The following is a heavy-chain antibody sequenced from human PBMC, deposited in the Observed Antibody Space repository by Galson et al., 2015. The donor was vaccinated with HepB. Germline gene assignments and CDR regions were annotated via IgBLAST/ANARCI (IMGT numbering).Heavy chain of an antibody. CDR1: GFTFSNAW. CDR3: TKSNRGAYAFDI. CDR2: IKSKTDGGTT. V-gene: IGHV3-15*07. D-gene: IGHD1-14*01. J-gene: IGHJ3*02. Sequence: SLRLSCAASGFTFSNAWMNWVRQAPGKGLEWVGRIKSKTDGGTTDYAAPVKGRFTISRDDSKNTLYLQMNSLKTEGTAVYYCTKSNRGAYAFDIWGQGTMVTVSS.